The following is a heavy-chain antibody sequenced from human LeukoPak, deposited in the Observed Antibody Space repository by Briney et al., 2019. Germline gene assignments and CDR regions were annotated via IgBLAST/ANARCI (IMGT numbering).Heavy chain of an antibody. CDR3: ARAVFWSGNTSLGP. Sequence: ASVKVACKASGGTFSSYAISWVRQAPGQGLEWMGGIIPIFGTANYAQKFQGRVTITTDESTSTAYMELSSLRSEDTAVYYWARAVFWSGNTSLGPWGQGTLVTASS. D-gene: IGHD3-3*01. CDR2: IIPIFGTA. V-gene: IGHV1-69*05. CDR1: GGTFSSYA. J-gene: IGHJ5*02.